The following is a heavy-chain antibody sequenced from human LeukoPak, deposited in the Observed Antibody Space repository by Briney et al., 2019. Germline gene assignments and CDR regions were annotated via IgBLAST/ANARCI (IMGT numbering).Heavy chain of an antibody. CDR2: IASDGSST. CDR3: ARGRPHGNDY. CDR1: GFTFSSYW. V-gene: IGHV3-74*01. J-gene: IGHJ4*02. Sequence: GGSLRLSCAASGFTFSSYWMNWVRQAPGKGLVWVSRIASDGSSTTYAGSVKGRFSISRDNAKNTLYLQMNSLRVEDTAVYYCARGRPHGNDYWGQGTLVTVS. D-gene: IGHD4-23*01.